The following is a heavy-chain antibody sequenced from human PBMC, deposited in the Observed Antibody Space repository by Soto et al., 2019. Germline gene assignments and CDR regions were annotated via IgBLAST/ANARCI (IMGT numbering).Heavy chain of an antibody. J-gene: IGHJ4*02. CDR2: IKSDASTT. V-gene: IGHV3-74*01. CDR1: GFTFSTSW. Sequence: EVQLVESGGGLVQPGGSLRLSCAASGFTFSTSWMHWVRQAAGKGLVWVSRIKSDASTTNYADSVKGRFTISRDNAKNTLYLQMDSLTVEDTAVYYCARGPTGWFGYDYWGKGTLVTVSS. D-gene: IGHD3-10*01. CDR3: ARGPTGWFGYDY.